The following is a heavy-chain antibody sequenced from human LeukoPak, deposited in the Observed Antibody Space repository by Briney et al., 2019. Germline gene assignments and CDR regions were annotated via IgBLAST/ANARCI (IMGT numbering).Heavy chain of an antibody. CDR2: ISGYTGHT. J-gene: IGHJ4*02. D-gene: IGHD3-10*01. CDR3: ARGRLTMVRGVIDLDY. V-gene: IGHV1-8*02. Sequence: ASAKVSRKASGYTFTSYGINWVRLAPGQGLEWIGWISGYTGHTEYAQKFQGRVTMTRNTSISTAYMELSSLRSEDTAVYYCARGRLTMVRGVIDLDYWGQGTLVTVSS. CDR1: GYTFTSYG.